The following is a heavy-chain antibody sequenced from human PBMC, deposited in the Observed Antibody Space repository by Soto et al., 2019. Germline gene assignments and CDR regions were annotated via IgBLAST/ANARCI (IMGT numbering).Heavy chain of an antibody. Sequence: KESGPTLVRPTQTLTLTCTFSGFSLSTSGVGVGWIRQPPGKALEWLALIYWDDDKRYSPSLKSRLTITKDTSKNQVVLTMTNMDPVDTATYYCAHSRCGGDCHQSYSSHYYYGMDVWGQGTTVTVSS. V-gene: IGHV2-5*02. D-gene: IGHD2-21*02. CDR1: GFSLSTSGVG. CDR2: IYWDDDK. CDR3: AHSRCGGDCHQSYSSHYYYGMDV. J-gene: IGHJ6*02.